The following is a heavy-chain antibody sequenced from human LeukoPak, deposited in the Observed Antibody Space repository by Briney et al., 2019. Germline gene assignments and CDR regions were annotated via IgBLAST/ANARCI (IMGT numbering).Heavy chain of an antibody. CDR2: ISWNSGNI. V-gene: IGHV3-9*01. Sequence: GRSLRLSCAASGFTFDDYAMHWVQQAPGKGLEWVSGISWNSGNIGYADSVKGRFTISRDNAKNSLYLQMNSLRAEDTALYYCAKDLFRRTGTVTSGQDYWGQGTRVTVTS. D-gene: IGHD2-21*01. CDR3: AKDLFRRTGTVTSGQDY. CDR1: GFTFDDYA. J-gene: IGHJ4*02.